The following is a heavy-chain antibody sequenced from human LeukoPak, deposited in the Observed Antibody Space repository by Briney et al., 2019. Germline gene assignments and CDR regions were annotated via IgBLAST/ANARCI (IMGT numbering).Heavy chain of an antibody. Sequence: SETLSLTCTVSGGSISSSSYYWGWIRQPPGKGLEWIGSIYYSGSTYYNPSLKSRVTISVDTSKNQLSLKLSSVTAADTAVYYCARRIAALTFDYWGQGTLVTVSS. J-gene: IGHJ4*02. CDR1: GGSISSSSYY. D-gene: IGHD6-6*01. CDR2: IYYSGST. V-gene: IGHV4-39*01. CDR3: ARRIAALTFDY.